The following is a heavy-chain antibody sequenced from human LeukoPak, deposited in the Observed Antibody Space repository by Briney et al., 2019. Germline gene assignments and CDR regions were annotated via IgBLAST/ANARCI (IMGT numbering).Heavy chain of an antibody. D-gene: IGHD6-13*01. CDR2: INHSGST. V-gene: IGHV4-34*01. CDR1: GGSFSGYY. Sequence: SETLSLTCAVYGGSFSGYYWSWIRQPPGKGLEWIGEINHSGSTNYNPSLKSRVTISVDTSKNQFSLKLSSVTAADTAVYYCARSPHGYSSSWYFDYWGQGTLVTVSS. J-gene: IGHJ4*02. CDR3: ARSPHGYSSSWYFDY.